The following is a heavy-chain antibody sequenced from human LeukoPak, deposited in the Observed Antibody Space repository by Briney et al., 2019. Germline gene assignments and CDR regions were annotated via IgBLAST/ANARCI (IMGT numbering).Heavy chain of an antibody. D-gene: IGHD3-22*01. V-gene: IGHV4-61*01. CDR2: IYYSGSA. Sequence: SETLSLTCTVSGGSVSSGSYYWSWIRQPPGKGLEWIGYIYYSGSANYNPSLKSRVTISVDTSKNQFSLKLSSVTAADTALYYCVRHAYNYDSSGYYYYFDYWGQGTLVTVSS. CDR1: GGSVSSGSYY. CDR3: VRHAYNYDSSGYYYYFDY. J-gene: IGHJ4*02.